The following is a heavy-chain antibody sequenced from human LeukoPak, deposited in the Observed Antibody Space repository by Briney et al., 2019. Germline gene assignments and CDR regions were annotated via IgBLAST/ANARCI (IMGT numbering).Heavy chain of an antibody. V-gene: IGHV4-34*01. CDR3: ARGVAYYYGGSSGAEYFQH. J-gene: IGHJ1*01. D-gene: IGHD4-23*01. CDR2: INHSGST. CDR1: GGSFSGYY. Sequence: SETLSLTCAVYGGSFSGYYWSWIRQPPGKGLEWIGEINHSGSTNYNPSLKSRVTISVDTSKNQFSLKLSSVTAADTAVYYCARGVAYYYGGSSGAEYFQHWGQGTLVTVSS.